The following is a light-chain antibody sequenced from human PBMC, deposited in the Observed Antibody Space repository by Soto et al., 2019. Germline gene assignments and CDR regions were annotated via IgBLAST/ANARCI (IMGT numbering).Light chain of an antibody. V-gene: IGLV2-14*01. J-gene: IGLJ1*01. Sequence: QSVLAQPASVSWSPGRTITISCTGTSSDVGGYDYVSWHQQHPGKAPKLMIYDVSKRPSGVSNRFSGSKSGNTASLTISGLQAEDEADYYCSSKRGSTGVFGTGTKVT. CDR2: DVS. CDR1: SSDVGGYDY. CDR3: SSKRGSTGV.